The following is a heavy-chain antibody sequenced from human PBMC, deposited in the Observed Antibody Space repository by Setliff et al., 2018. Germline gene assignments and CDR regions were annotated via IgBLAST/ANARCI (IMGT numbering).Heavy chain of an antibody. J-gene: IGHJ5*02. CDR3: ARDNTLFGVVITGSLFDP. CDR2: ISSTGDDI. CDR1: GFSLNSFR. D-gene: IGHD3-3*01. V-gene: IGHV3-21*01. Sequence: PGGSLRLSCAASGFSLNSFRMTWIRQPPGKGLEWVSSISSTGDDIYYADPVKGRFTISRDNAENSLYLQMNSLRVEDTAVYYCARDNTLFGVVITGSLFDPWGQGTLVTVSS.